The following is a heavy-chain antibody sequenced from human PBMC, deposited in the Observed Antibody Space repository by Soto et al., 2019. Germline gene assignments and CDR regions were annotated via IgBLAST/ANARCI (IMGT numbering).Heavy chain of an antibody. D-gene: IGHD1-26*01. J-gene: IGHJ5*02. CDR1: GVSISSYY. CDR2: IEYIGIT. V-gene: IGHV4-59*08. Sequence: QVQLQESGPGLVKPSETLSLTCTVSGVSISSYYWSWIRRPAGKGLEWIGFIEYIGITNYNPSLKSRVTISVDTSKNQFSLKLSSVTAADTAVYYCASRVGSWFDPWGQGTLVTVSS. CDR3: ASRVGSWFDP.